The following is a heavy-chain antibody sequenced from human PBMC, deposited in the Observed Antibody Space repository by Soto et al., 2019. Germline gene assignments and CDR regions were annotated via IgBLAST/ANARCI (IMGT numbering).Heavy chain of an antibody. J-gene: IGHJ4*02. D-gene: IGHD3-10*01. CDR3: ARVEFDYRGFGDL. CDR2: IIPILGIA. CDR1: GGTFSSYT. Sequence: GASVKVSCKASGGTFSSYTISWVRQAPGQGLEWMGRIIPILGIANYAQKFQGRVTITADKSTSTAYMELSSLRSEDTAVYYCARVEFDYRGFGDLWGQGTLVTVSS. V-gene: IGHV1-69*02.